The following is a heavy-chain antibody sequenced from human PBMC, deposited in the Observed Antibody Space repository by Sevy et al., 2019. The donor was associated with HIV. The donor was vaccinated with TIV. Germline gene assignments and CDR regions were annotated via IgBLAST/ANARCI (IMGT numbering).Heavy chain of an antibody. Sequence: SETLSLTCTVSGGSVSSGSYYWSWIRQPPGKGLEWIGYIYYSGSTNYNPSLKSRVTISVDTSKNQFSLKLSSVTAADTAVYYCARAIVVVTAIPVRYFDYWGQRTLVTDSS. D-gene: IGHD2-21*02. CDR3: ARAIVVVTAIPVRYFDY. V-gene: IGHV4-61*01. CDR1: GGSVSSGSYY. J-gene: IGHJ4*02. CDR2: IYYSGST.